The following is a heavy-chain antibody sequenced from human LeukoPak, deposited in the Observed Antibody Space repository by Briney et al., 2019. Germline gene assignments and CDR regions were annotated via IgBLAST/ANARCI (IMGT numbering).Heavy chain of an antibody. CDR3: ARVLPQHRVTADY. V-gene: IGHV3-74*01. D-gene: IGHD6-13*01. Sequence: GESLKISCAASGFIFSSYGMHWVRQAPGKGLVWVSRINSDGSSTNYDDSVKGRFTISRDNAKNTLYLQMNGLRAEDTAVYYCARVLPQHRVTADYWGQGTLVTVSS. CDR1: GFIFSSYG. J-gene: IGHJ4*02. CDR2: INSDGSST.